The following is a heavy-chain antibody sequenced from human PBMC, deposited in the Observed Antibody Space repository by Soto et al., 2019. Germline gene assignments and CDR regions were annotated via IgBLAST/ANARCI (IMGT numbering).Heavy chain of an antibody. J-gene: IGHJ6*04. V-gene: IGHV2-5*02. CDR2: IYWDDDK. Sequence: QITLKESGPTLVKPTQTLTLTCTFSGFSLSTSGVGVGWIRQPPGKALEWLALIYWDDDKRYSPSLKSRLTITKHTSKNQVLLTMTNMDPVDTATYYCAQYSSSWGLDVWGKGTTVTVSS. CDR3: AQYSSSWGLDV. CDR1: GFSLSTSGVG. D-gene: IGHD6-6*01.